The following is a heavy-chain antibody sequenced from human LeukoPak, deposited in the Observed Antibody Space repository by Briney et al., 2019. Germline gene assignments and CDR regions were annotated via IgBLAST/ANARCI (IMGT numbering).Heavy chain of an antibody. D-gene: IGHD5-18*01. CDR1: GITFSNYA. V-gene: IGHV3-23*01. Sequence: PGGSLRLSCVASGITFSNYAVSWVRQAPEKGLDWVSVISGSAHKIRYADSEKGRFTISRDNSENIVYLQMNNLRVEDTAVYYCAGRPTGYSSGYIHWGQGTLVTVSS. CDR2: ISGSAHKI. CDR3: AGRPTGYSSGYIH. J-gene: IGHJ4*02.